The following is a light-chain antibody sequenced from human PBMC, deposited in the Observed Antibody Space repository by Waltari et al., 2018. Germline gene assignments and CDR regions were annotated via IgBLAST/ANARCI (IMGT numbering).Light chain of an antibody. CDR2: EVT. Sequence: QSALTRPASVSGSPGQSLTISCTGTSSDIGGYDYVSWYQQHPRKAPKLLLYEVTHRPPWLSNLSAGTKSGNTASLAISGLQPEDEADYYCSSYTRRNTPSSVFGTGTQVTVL. CDR1: SSDIGGYDY. V-gene: IGLV2-14*01. CDR3: SSYTRRNTPSSV. J-gene: IGLJ1*01.